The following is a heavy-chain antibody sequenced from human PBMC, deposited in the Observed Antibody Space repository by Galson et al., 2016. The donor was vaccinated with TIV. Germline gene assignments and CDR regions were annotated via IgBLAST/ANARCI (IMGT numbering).Heavy chain of an antibody. Sequence: SLRLSCAASGFIFSSYGFHWVRQTPGKGLEWVADIWYDGSKRDYADSVRGRFTTSRDDSKNTVYLQMKNVRTEDTALYFCARVRFCGGNPCFSYFDYWGQDILVTVSS. J-gene: IGHJ4*02. CDR1: GFIFSSYG. V-gene: IGHV3-33*01. D-gene: IGHD2-21*01. CDR2: IWYDGSKR. CDR3: ARVRFCGGNPCFSYFDY.